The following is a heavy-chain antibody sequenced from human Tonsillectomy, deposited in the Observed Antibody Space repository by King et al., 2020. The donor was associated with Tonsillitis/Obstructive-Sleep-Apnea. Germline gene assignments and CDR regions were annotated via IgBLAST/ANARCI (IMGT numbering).Heavy chain of an antibody. CDR2: IYYSGST. D-gene: IGHD3-3*01. CDR1: GGSISSSSYY. J-gene: IGHJ4*02. Sequence: QLQESGPDLVKPSETLSLTCTVSGGSISSSSYYWGWIRQPPGKGLEWIGSIYYSGSTYCNPSLKGRVTISVDTSKNQFSLKLSSVTAADTAVYYCARHGFSIFGVVTGGFDYWGQGTLLTVSS. CDR3: ARHGFSIFGVVTGGFDY. V-gene: IGHV4-39*01.